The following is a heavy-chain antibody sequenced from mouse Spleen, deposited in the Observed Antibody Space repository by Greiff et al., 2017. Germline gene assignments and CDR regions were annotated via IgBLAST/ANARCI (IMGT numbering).Heavy chain of an antibody. CDR1: GYAFTNYL. D-gene: IGHD1-1*01. CDR3: ARSPSLFYYDGSCDY. J-gene: IGHJ2*01. Sequence: QVQLQQSGAELVRPGTSVKVSCKASGYAFTNYLIEWVKQRPGQGLEWIGVINPGSGGTNYNEKFKGKATLTADKSSSTAYMQLSSLTSEDSAVYFCARSPSLFYYDGSCDYWGQGTTLTVSS. V-gene: IGHV1-54*01. CDR2: INPGSGGT.